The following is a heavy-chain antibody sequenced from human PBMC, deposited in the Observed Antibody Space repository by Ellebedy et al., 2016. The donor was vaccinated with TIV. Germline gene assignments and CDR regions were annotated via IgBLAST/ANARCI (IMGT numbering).Heavy chain of an antibody. CDR2: INQEGSEK. CDR3: ATDGSYGDYRSPAHAFEM. V-gene: IGHV3-7*01. J-gene: IGHJ3*02. CDR1: GFSFRSYW. Sequence: GGSLRLSCAASGFSFRSYWMSWVRQAPGKGLEWVANINQEGSEKYYVDSVKGRFTISRDNAKNSLYLQMTSLRADDTALYYCATDGSYGDYRSPAHAFEMWGQGTMVTVSS. D-gene: IGHD4-17*01.